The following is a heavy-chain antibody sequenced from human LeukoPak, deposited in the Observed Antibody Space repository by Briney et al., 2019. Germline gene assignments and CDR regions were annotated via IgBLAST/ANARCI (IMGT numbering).Heavy chain of an antibody. CDR3: AKDFIVVVPAVDY. V-gene: IGHV3-30*02. D-gene: IGHD2-2*01. J-gene: IGHJ4*02. Sequence: GGSLRLSCAASGFTFSSYGMHWARQAPGKGLEWVAFIRYDGSNEYYADSVKGRFTISRDNSKNTLYLQMNSLRAEDTAVYYCAKDFIVVVPAVDYWGQGTLVTVSS. CDR1: GFTFSSYG. CDR2: IRYDGSNE.